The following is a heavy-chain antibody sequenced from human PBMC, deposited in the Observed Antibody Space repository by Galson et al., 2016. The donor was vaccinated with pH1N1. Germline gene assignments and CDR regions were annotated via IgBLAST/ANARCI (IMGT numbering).Heavy chain of an antibody. V-gene: IGHV5-51*01. Sequence: QSGAEVTKPGDSLKIPCKVSGYSFTNYWIGWVRQMPGKGLEWMGIIYPADSDTRYSPSFQGQVTISADSSISTTYLRLSSLKASDTAMYYCARQVGRVRAVSDAFDIWGQGTMVTVSS. CDR1: GYSFTNYW. D-gene: IGHD1-26*01. CDR2: IYPADSDT. J-gene: IGHJ3*02. CDR3: ARQVGRVRAVSDAFDI.